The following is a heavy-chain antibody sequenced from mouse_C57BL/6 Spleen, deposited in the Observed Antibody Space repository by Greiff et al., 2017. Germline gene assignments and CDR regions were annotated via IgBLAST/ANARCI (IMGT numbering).Heavy chain of an antibody. J-gene: IGHJ4*01. D-gene: IGHD1-1*01. V-gene: IGHV5-4*01. CDR3: ARDLLITTVVEYAMDY. Sequence: EVQLVESGGGLVKPGGSLKLSCAASGFTFSSYAMSWVRQTPEKRLEWVATISDGGSYTYYPDNVKGRFTISRDNAKNNLYLQMSHLKSEDTAMYYCARDLLITTVVEYAMDYWGQGTSVTVSS. CDR2: ISDGGSYT. CDR1: GFTFSSYA.